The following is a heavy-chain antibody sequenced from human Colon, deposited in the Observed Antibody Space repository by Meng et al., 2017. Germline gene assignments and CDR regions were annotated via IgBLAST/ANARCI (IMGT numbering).Heavy chain of an antibody. CDR3: ASERTPLAAAGTELDY. D-gene: IGHD6-13*01. Sequence: GESLKISCAASGFTFSSYAMHWVRQAPGKGLKWVAVISYDGSNKYYADSVKGRFTISRDNSKNTLYLQMNSLRAEDTAVYYCASERTPLAAAGTELDYWGQGTLVTVSS. CDR1: GFTFSSYA. V-gene: IGHV3-30*04. J-gene: IGHJ4*02. CDR2: ISYDGSNK.